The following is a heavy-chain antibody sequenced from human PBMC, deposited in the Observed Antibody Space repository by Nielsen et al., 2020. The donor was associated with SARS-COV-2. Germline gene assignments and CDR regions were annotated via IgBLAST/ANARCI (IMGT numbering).Heavy chain of an antibody. CDR3: AKDGVVRGDALDL. V-gene: IGHV3-23*01. Sequence: GESLKISCAASGFTFNIYAMAWVRRAPGRGLQWVTGVSASGGSTYYTDSVKWRFSISRDNSKNTLFLQMHSLRVEDTALYYCAKDGVVRGDALDLWGQGTMVTVSS. CDR1: GFTFNIYA. D-gene: IGHD3-10*01. CDR2: VSASGGST. J-gene: IGHJ3*01.